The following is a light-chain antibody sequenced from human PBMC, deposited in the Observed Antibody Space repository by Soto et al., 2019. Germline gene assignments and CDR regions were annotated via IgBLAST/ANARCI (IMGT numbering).Light chain of an antibody. CDR3: MQALQTPAT. CDR2: LGS. V-gene: IGKV2-28*01. CDR1: QSLLHSNGYNY. Sequence: DIVMTQSPLSLPVTPGEPASISCRSSQSLLHSNGYNYLDWYLQKPEQSPQLLIYLGSNRASGVPDRFSGSGSGTDFTLKISRVEAEDVGVYYCMQALQTPATFGPGTKVDIK. J-gene: IGKJ3*01.